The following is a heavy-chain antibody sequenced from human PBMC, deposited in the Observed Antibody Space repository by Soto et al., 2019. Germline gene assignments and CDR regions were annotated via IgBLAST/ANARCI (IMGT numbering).Heavy chain of an antibody. CDR2: ISPYDDNT. V-gene: IGHV1-18*01. J-gene: IGHJ6*02. CDR3: ARGGYYDSSGSRNYHYYGMDA. Sequence: QVQLVQSGTEVKKPGASVKVSCKASGYTFNSYGISWVRQAPGQGREWMGWISPYDDNTNYAQNLQGRGTMTTDTSTRTAYMELRSLRSDDTAVYYCARGGYYDSSGSRNYHYYGMDAWGQGTTVTVS. CDR1: GYTFNSYG. D-gene: IGHD3-22*01.